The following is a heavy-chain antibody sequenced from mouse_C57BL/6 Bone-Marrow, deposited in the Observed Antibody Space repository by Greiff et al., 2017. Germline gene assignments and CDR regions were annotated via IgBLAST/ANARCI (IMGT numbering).Heavy chain of an antibody. CDR2: INPSTGGT. CDR1: GYSFTGYY. J-gene: IGHJ1*03. D-gene: IGHD1-1*01. CDR3: ARYYYYYGSSHWYFDV. Sequence: EVKVVESGPELVKPGASVKISCKASGYSFTGYYMNWVKQSPEKSLEWIGEINPSTGGTTYNQKFKAKATLTVDKSSSTAYMQLKSLTSEDSAVYYCARYYYYYGSSHWYFDVWGTGTTVTVSS. V-gene: IGHV1-42*01.